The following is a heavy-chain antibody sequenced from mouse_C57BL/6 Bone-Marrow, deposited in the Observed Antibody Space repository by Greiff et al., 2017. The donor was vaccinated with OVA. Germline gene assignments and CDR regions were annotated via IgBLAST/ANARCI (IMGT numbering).Heavy chain of an antibody. D-gene: IGHD2-5*01. CDR2: IYPGSGST. V-gene: IGHV1-55*01. CDR1: GYTFTSYW. CDR3: AKREGSNYGGYAMDY. Sequence: QVQLQQPGAELVKPGASVKMSCKASGYTFTSYWITWVKQRPGQGLAWIGDIYPGSGSTNYNEKFKSKATLTVDTSSSTAYMQLSSLTSEDSAVYYCAKREGSNYGGYAMDYWGQGTSVTVSS. J-gene: IGHJ4*01.